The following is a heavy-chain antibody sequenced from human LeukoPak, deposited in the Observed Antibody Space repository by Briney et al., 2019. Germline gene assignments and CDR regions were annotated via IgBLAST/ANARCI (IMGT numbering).Heavy chain of an antibody. J-gene: IGHJ4*02. V-gene: IGHV3-7*01. Sequence: GGSQRLSCAASGFTFSNYWMTWVRQAPGKGLEWVAHINQDGSKEYYMDSVKARFTISRDNAKNSLSLQMNSLRAEDTAVYYCVRDGGVSGYDLLDYWGQGTLVTVSS. CDR2: INQDGSKE. D-gene: IGHD5-12*01. CDR3: VRDGGVSGYDLLDY. CDR1: GFTFSNYW.